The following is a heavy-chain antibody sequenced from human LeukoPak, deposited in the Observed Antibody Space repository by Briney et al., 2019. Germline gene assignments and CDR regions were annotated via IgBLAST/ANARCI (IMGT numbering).Heavy chain of an antibody. V-gene: IGHV4-59*01. Sequence: SETLSLTCTVSGGSISSYYWSWIRQPPGKGLEWIGYIYYSGSTNYNPSLKSRVTISVDTSKNQFSLKLSSVTAADTAVYYCARGWIQLWDDAFDIWGQGTMVTVSS. D-gene: IGHD5-18*01. CDR1: GGSISSYY. J-gene: IGHJ3*02. CDR3: ARGWIQLWDDAFDI. CDR2: IYYSGST.